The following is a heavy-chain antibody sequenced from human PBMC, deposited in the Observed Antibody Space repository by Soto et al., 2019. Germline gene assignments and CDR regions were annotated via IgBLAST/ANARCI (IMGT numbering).Heavy chain of an antibody. CDR2: INHRGSA. D-gene: IGHD6-13*01. CDR3: ARYNAASGTYYFDF. J-gene: IGHJ4*02. V-gene: IGHV4-4*02. Sequence: SQTLSLTCAVSGASVSSTYWWSWVRQPPGKGPEWIGEINHRGSANYNPSLKSRVTISVDISKSQFSLRLTSVTAADTAVYYCARYNAASGTYYFDFLGQGDLVTVS. CDR1: GASVSSTYW.